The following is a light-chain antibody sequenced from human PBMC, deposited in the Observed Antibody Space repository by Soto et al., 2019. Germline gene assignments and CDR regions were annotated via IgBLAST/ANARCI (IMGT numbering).Light chain of an antibody. CDR2: DTS. J-gene: IGLJ2*01. V-gene: IGLV7-46*01. Sequence: QAVVTQEPSLTVSPGGTVTLTCGSSTGAVTSGHYPYWFQQKPGQAPRTLIYDTSNKHSWTPARFSGSLLGGKAALTLSGAQPEDEAEYYCLLSYSGAGPVVFGGGTQLTVL. CDR1: TGAVTSGHY. CDR3: LLSYSGAGPVV.